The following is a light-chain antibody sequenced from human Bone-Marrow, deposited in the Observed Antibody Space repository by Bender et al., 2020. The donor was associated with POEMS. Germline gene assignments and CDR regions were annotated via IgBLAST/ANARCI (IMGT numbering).Light chain of an antibody. CDR1: SSDIGGFNY. V-gene: IGLV2-8*01. Sequence: QSALTQPPSASGSPGQSVTISCTGSSSDIGGFNYVSWYQQHPGKAPKLIIYDVTKRHSGVPDRLSGSKSANTASLTISGLQAEDEGDYYCSSYIGNSSYVFGSGTKVTVL. J-gene: IGLJ1*01. CDR2: DVT. CDR3: SSYIGNSSYV.